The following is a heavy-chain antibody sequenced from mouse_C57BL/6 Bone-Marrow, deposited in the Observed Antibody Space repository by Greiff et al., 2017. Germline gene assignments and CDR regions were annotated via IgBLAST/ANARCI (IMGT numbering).Heavy chain of an antibody. CDR3: ARWDYGSSYNYAMDY. J-gene: IGHJ4*01. D-gene: IGHD1-1*01. Sequence: VRLHQSGAELARPGASVKMSCKASGYTFTSYTMHWVKQRPGKGLEWIGYINPSSGYTKYNQKFKDKATLTAAKSSSTAYMQLSSLTSEDSAVYYCARWDYGSSYNYAMDYWGQGTSVTVSS. CDR1: GYTFTSYT. CDR2: INPSSGYT. V-gene: IGHV1-4*01.